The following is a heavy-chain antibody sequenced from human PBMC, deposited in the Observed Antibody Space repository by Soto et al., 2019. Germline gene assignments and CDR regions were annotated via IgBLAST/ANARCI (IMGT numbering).Heavy chain of an antibody. CDR3: ARDLGYCNSSGCFRNWFDP. CDR1: GYSFRTHG. CDR2: ISNYDDKT. V-gene: IGHV1-18*01. D-gene: IGHD2-15*01. Sequence: VQLVQSGAEVKTPGASVKVSCRASGYSFRTHGISWVRQAPGQGLECMGWISNYDDKTNFPQKFQGRITMTTDTSTSTAYMELSSLRSDDTAVYFCARDLGYCNSSGCFRNWFDPWGQGTLVTVSS. J-gene: IGHJ5*02.